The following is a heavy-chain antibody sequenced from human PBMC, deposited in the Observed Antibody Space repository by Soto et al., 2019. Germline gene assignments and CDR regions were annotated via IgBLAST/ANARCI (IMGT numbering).Heavy chain of an antibody. CDR1: GYTFTSYA. CDR3: ARGPANYDYVWGSYRPRGDYFDY. Sequence: ASVKVSCKASGYTFTSYAMHWVRQAPGQRLEWMGWINAGNGNTKYSQKFQGRVTITRDTSASTAYTELSSLRSEDTAVYYCARGPANYDYVWGSYRPRGDYFDYWGQGTLVTVSS. V-gene: IGHV1-3*01. CDR2: INAGNGNT. J-gene: IGHJ4*02. D-gene: IGHD3-16*02.